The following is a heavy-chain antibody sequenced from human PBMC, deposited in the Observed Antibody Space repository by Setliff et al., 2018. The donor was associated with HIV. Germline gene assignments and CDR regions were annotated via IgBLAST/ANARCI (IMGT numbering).Heavy chain of an antibody. CDR2: ISSDSSTI. Sequence: GGSLRLSCAASGFTFSDYSMNWVRQAPGKGLEWVSYISSDSSTIYYADSVKGRFTISRDNAKNSLYLQMNSLRAEDTAVYYCARDGTAAAPTWFDPWGQGTLVTVSS. J-gene: IGHJ5*02. CDR1: GFTFSDYS. D-gene: IGHD6-13*01. CDR3: ARDGTAAAPTWFDP. V-gene: IGHV3-48*04.